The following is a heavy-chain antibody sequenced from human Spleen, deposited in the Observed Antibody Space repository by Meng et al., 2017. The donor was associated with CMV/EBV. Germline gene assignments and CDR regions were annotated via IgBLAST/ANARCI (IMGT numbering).Heavy chain of an antibody. D-gene: IGHD2-21*01. Sequence: GGSLRLSCAASGFTFSSYWMHWVRQAPGKGPEWVARVNNDGTWTRHADSVKGRFTISRDNARNMVYLQMNSLRGEDTAVYYCARDDRRYCGGDCYSYWGQGTLVTVSS. CDR3: ARDDRRYCGGDCYSY. J-gene: IGHJ4*02. V-gene: IGHV3-74*01. CDR2: VNNDGTWT. CDR1: GFTFSSYW.